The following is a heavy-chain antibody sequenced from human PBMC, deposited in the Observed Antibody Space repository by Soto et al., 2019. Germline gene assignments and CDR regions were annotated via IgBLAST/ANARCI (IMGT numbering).Heavy chain of an antibody. D-gene: IGHD4-17*01. J-gene: IGHJ4*02. V-gene: IGHV1-3*05. CDR1: GYTFTSYA. CDR3: ASEAYGGEFDY. Sequence: QVQLVQSGAEEKKPGASVKVSCKASGYTFTSYAMHWVRQAPVQRLEWMGWINAGNGNTKYSPKFQGRVTITRDTSASTAEMELSSLRSEDTAVYYCASEAYGGEFDYWGQGTLVTVSS. CDR2: INAGNGNT.